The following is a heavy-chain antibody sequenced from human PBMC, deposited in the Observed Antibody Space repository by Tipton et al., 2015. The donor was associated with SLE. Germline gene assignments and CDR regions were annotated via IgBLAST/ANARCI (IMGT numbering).Heavy chain of an antibody. Sequence: GLVKPSETLSLTCTVSGGSLSDHYWSWIRQPPGKGLEWIGYIFYSGSTNFTRTNYNPSLNSRFTISLDTSKNQFSLRLISVTAADTAVYYCARGCSSSTCEPFYFFGMDVWGQGTTVTVSS. J-gene: IGHJ6*02. CDR2: IFYSGSTNFTRT. CDR3: ARGCSSSTCEPFYFFGMDV. CDR1: GGSLSDHY. D-gene: IGHD2-2*01. V-gene: IGHV4-59*11.